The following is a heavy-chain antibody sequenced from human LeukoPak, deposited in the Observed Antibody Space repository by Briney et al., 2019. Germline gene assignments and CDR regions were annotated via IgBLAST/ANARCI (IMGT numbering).Heavy chain of an antibody. CDR1: GFTFSSYS. Sequence: PGGSLRLSCAASGFTFSSYSMNWVRQAPGKGLEWVSSISTSSIYIYYADSVKGRFTISRGNAKNTLYLQMNSLRAEDTAVYYCARDGEVWDYGDYGYFDLWGRGTLVTVSS. J-gene: IGHJ2*01. D-gene: IGHD4-17*01. V-gene: IGHV3-21*06. CDR2: ISTSSIYI. CDR3: ARDGEVWDYGDYGYFDL.